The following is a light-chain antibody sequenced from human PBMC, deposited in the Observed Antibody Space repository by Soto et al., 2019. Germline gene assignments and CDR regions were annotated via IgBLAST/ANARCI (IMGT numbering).Light chain of an antibody. CDR2: AAS. Sequence: SLGTCVDVGVSLTIQVSQSISSYLNWYQQKPGKAPKLLIYAASSLQSGVPSRFSGSDCGTDITAVMASLQTDDFAPYCCLPSYRTPRFAVGRGTRLEIK. CDR3: LPSYRTPRFA. J-gene: IGKJ5*01. V-gene: IGKV1-39*01. CDR1: QSISSY.